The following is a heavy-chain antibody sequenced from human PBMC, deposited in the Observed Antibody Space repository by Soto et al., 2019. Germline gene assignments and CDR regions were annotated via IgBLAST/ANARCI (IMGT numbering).Heavy chain of an antibody. D-gene: IGHD2-2*01. J-gene: IGHJ6*02. CDR2: ISYDGSNK. CDR3: AKERKFLAQRHTNYGMDV. CDR1: GFTFSSYS. V-gene: IGHV3-30*18. Sequence: QVQLVESGGGVVQPGRSLRLSCAASGFTFSSYSMHWVRQAPGKGLEWVAVISYDGSNKYYADSVKGRFTISRDNSKNTLYLQMNSLRAEDTAVYYCAKERKFLAQRHTNYGMDVWGQGTTVTVSS.